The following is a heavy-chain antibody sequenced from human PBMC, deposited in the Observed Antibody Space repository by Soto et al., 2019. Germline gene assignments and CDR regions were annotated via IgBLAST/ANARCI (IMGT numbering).Heavy chain of an antibody. D-gene: IGHD3-22*01. CDR1: WYTFPSYY. Sequence: SVEVSFRESWYTFPSYYMHWVRQAPGQGLEWMGIINPSGGITSYAQNCQGRVTMTRDTSTSTVYMELSSLRSEDTAVYYCARDRFYDSSGYYAFDPWGQGTLVTVSS. V-gene: IGHV1-46*01. CDR2: INPSGGIT. J-gene: IGHJ5*02. CDR3: ARDRFYDSSGYYAFDP.